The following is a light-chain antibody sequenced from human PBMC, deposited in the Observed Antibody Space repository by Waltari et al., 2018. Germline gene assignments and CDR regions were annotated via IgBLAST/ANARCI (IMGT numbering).Light chain of an antibody. CDR3: MQVLQPPYT. CDR1: QGFSSW. Sequence: DIQMTQSPSSVSASVGDRVTITCRASQGFSSWLAWYQQKPGKAPKLLIYAASSLQSGVPDRVSGRGSGTDFTLKISRVEAEDVGVYYCMQVLQPPYTFGQGTKLEIK. V-gene: IGKV1-12*01. CDR2: AAS. J-gene: IGKJ2*01.